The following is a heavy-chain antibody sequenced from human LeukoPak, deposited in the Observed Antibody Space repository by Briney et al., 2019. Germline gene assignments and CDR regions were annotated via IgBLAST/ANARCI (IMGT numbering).Heavy chain of an antibody. CDR1: GFSSFGSRW. CDR3: LPLAYVST. J-gene: IGHJ4*02. D-gene: IGHD3-22*01. V-gene: IGHV3-74*01. Sequence: SGGSLRLSCAVSGFSSFGSRWMHWVRHVPGKGLVWVAVIKDDGTANYADSVKGRFTASRDDAKNTVYLQMSSLRAEDTAIDYCLPLAYVSTWGQGTLVTVTS. CDR2: IKDDGTA.